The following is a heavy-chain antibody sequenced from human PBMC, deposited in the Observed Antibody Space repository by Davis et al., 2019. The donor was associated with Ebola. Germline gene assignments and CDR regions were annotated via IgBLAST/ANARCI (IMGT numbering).Heavy chain of an antibody. D-gene: IGHD3-9*01. Sequence: ASVKVSCKASGYTFTSYGISWVRQAPGQGLEWMGWISAYNGNTNYAQKLQGRVTMTTDTSTRTAYMELRSLRSDDTAVYYCARDYDILTPELRSRWFDPWGQGTLVTVSS. V-gene: IGHV1-18*01. CDR1: GYTFTSYG. J-gene: IGHJ5*01. CDR3: ARDYDILTPELRSRWFDP. CDR2: ISAYNGNT.